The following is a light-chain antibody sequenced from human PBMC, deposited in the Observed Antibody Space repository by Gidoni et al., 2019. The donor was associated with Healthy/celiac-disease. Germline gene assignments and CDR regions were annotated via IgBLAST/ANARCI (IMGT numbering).Light chain of an antibody. J-gene: IGLJ2*01. CDR3: QSADSSGTYVV. CDR2: KDS. V-gene: IGLV3-25*03. CDR1: ALPNQY. Sequence: SYELPQPPSLSVSPGQTARITCSGDALPNQYAYWYQQKPGQAPVLVIYKDSERPSGIPERFSGSSSGTTVTLTISGVQAEDEADYYCQSADSSGTYVVFGGGTKLTVL.